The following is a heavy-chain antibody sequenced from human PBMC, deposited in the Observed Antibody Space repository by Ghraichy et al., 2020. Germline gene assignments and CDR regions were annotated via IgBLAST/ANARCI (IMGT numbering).Heavy chain of an antibody. J-gene: IGHJ4*02. CDR2: ISDSGDRT. D-gene: IGHD1/OR15-1a*01. Sequence: GGSLRLSCEASGFTFSTFAMIWVRQAPGKGLEWVSVISDSGDRTNYADSVKGRFTISRDNSKNTLYLQMNSLKVEDTAVYYCAKGGLSNWYTPRPDSWGQGTLVTVSS. V-gene: IGHV3-23*01. CDR1: GFTFSTFA. CDR3: AKGGLSNWYTPRPDS.